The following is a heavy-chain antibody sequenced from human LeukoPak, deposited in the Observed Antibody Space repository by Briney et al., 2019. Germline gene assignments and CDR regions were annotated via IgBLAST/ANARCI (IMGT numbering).Heavy chain of an antibody. V-gene: IGHV4-59*06. D-gene: IGHD3-3*01. Sequence: SETLSLTCTVSGASMSTYYWSWIRQHPGKGLEWIGYIYYSGTTYYNPSLKSRITMSVDTSKNQFSLKLSSVTAADTAMYYCAREENKGIFGGPLDYWGQGTLVTVSS. CDR1: GASMSTYY. CDR3: AREENKGIFGGPLDY. J-gene: IGHJ4*02. CDR2: IYYSGTT.